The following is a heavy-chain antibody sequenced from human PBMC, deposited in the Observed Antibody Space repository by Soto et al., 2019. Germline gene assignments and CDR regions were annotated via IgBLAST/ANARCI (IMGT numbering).Heavy chain of an antibody. CDR2: IGANGDST. CDR1: GFTFSYA. J-gene: IGHJ4*02. CDR3: AGGTYLDY. V-gene: IGHV3-23*01. D-gene: IGHD3-16*01. Sequence: GGSLRLSCAASGFTFSYAMSWVRQAPGKGLEWVSHIGANGDSTYYADSVKGRFTISRDNSKNTLYLEMESLRAEDTAMYYCAGGTYLDYWGPGTLVTVSS.